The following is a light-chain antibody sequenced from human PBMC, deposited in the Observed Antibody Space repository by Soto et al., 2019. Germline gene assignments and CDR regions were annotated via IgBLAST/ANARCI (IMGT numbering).Light chain of an antibody. V-gene: IGLV1-44*01. Sequence: QPVLTQPPSASGTPGQRVIISCSGSSSNIGSNTVNWYQQIPGTAPKLLIYSYNQRPSGVPDRFSGSKSDTSASLAISGLQSEDEAEYYCAAWDDILNGVLFGGGTKLTVL. J-gene: IGLJ2*01. CDR2: SYN. CDR3: AAWDDILNGVL. CDR1: SSNIGSNT.